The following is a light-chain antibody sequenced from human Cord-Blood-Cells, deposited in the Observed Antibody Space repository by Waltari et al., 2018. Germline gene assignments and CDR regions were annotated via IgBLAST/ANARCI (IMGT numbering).Light chain of an antibody. CDR2: EVT. V-gene: IGLV2-14*01. Sequence: QSALTQPASLSGSPGHSITISCTGTSSDVGGANYASWYQQHPDKAPNLMIYEVTNRPSGVSNRFSGSKSGNTASLTISGLQAEDEADYYCSSYTSSSTYVFGTGTKVTVL. J-gene: IGLJ1*01. CDR1: SSDVGGANY. CDR3: SSYTSSSTYV.